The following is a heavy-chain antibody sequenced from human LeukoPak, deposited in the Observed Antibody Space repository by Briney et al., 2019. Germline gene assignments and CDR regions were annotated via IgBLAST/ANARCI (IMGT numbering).Heavy chain of an antibody. CDR3: AKDQENMDSWSGSYSMDV. CDR2: IRYDGSNK. D-gene: IGHD3-3*01. Sequence: AGGSLRLSCAASGFTFSSYGMHWVRQAPGKGLEWVAFIRYDGSNKYYADSVKGRFTISRDNSKNTLYLQMNSLRAEDTAVYYCAKDQENMDSWSGSYSMDVWGKGTTVTVSS. V-gene: IGHV3-30*02. J-gene: IGHJ6*03. CDR1: GFTFSSYG.